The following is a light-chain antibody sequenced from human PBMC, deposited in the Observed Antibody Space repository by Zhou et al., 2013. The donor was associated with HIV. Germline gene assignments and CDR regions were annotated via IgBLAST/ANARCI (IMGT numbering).Light chain of an antibody. CDR1: QSVSSK. CDR3: QQYKEWLYT. J-gene: IGKJ2*01. Sequence: EILMTQSPATLSVSPGEGATLSCRASQSVSSKLAWYQQKPGQAPRLLIYGASTRAAGIPARFSGSGSGTEFTLTISSLQSEDVAVYYCQQYKEWLYTFGQGTRLEIK. V-gene: IGKV3-15*01. CDR2: GAS.